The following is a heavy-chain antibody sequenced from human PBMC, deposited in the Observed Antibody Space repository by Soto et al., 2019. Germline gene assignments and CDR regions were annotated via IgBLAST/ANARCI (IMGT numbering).Heavy chain of an antibody. CDR1: GYSFTSYG. CDR3: ARGGYYDSSGSRNYHYYGMDV. V-gene: IGHV1-18*01. J-gene: IGHJ6*02. Sequence: ASVKVSCKASGYSFTSYGIGWVRQAPGQGLEWMGWISPYNGNTYYAQKFQGRVTMSTDTSSRTAYMHLRSLRSDDTAVYFCARGGYYDSSGSRNYHYYGMDVWGQGTTVTVS. D-gene: IGHD3-22*01. CDR2: ISPYNGNT.